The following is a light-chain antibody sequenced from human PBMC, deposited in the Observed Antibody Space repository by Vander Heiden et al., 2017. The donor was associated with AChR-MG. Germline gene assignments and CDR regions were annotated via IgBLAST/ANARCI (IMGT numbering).Light chain of an antibody. V-gene: IGKV1-33*01. J-gene: IGKJ3*01. Sequence: DIQMTPSPSSLSASVRDRVTITCQASQDISNYLNWYQQKPGKAPKHLIYDASNLQTGVPSRFSGDGCGTDFTFTISSRQPGDIAAYYCQHQDYVPPYTFGPGTKVDIK. CDR2: DAS. CDR3: QHQDYVPPYT. CDR1: QDISNY.